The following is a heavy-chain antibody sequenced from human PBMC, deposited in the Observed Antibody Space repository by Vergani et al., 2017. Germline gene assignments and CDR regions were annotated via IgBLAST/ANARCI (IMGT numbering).Heavy chain of an antibody. J-gene: IGHJ4*02. CDR2: ISSSSSTI. Sequence: EVQLVESGGGLVQPGGSLRLSCAASGFTSSSYSMNWVRQAPGKGLEWVSYISSSSSTIYYADSVKSRFTMSRDNAKKSLYLQMNSLRAADTAVYYCAGGEGTDYGGYVGVFFDYWGQGTLVTVSS. V-gene: IGHV3-48*04. D-gene: IGHD4-17*01. CDR1: GFTSSSYS. CDR3: AGGEGTDYGGYVGVFFDY.